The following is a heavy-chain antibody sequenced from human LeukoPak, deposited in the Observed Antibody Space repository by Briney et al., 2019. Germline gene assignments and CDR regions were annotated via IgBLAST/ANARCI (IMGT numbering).Heavy chain of an antibody. CDR1: GFTFSSYA. D-gene: IGHD6-13*01. CDR2: ISGSGGST. V-gene: IGHV3-23*01. J-gene: IGHJ4*02. CDR3: ASARAAAGKTRDY. Sequence: PGGSLRLSCAASGFTFSSYAMSWVRQAPGKGLEWVSAISGSGGSTYYADSVKGRFTISRDNSKNTLYLQMNSLRAEDTAVYYCASARAAAGKTRDYWGQGTLVTVSS.